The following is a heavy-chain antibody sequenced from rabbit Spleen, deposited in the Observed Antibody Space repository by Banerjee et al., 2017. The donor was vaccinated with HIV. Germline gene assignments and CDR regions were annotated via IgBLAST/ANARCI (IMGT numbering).Heavy chain of an antibody. J-gene: IGHJ4*01. Sequence: QEQLKESGGGLVQPGGSLKLSCKASGFDFSGYYMTWVRQAPGKGLEWIGCIATGSGTSWYASWAKGRFTISKPSSTTVTLQMTSLTAADTATYFCASAYSDIYFNLWGPGTLVTVS. V-gene: IGHV1S45*01. CDR1: GFDFSGYYM. CDR2: IATGSGTS. D-gene: IGHD6-1*01. CDR3: ASAYSDIYFNL.